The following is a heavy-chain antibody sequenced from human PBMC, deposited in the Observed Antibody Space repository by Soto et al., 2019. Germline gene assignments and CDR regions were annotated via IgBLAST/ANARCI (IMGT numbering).Heavy chain of an antibody. Sequence: QMQLVQSGPEVKKPGTSVKVSCKASGFTFTSSAVQWVRQARGQRLEWIGWIVVGSGNTNYAQKFQERVTITRDMSTXXAXMXXSSLRSEDTAVYYCAADTYYYDSSGYYPWSWYFDLWGRGTLVTVSS. V-gene: IGHV1-58*01. CDR3: AADTYYYDSSGYYPWSWYFDL. D-gene: IGHD3-22*01. CDR2: IVVGSGNT. CDR1: GFTFTSSA. J-gene: IGHJ2*01.